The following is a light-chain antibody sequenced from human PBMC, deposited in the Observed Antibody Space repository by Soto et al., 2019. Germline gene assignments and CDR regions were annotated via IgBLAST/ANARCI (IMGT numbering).Light chain of an antibody. V-gene: IGKV1-9*01. J-gene: IGKJ2*01. CDR1: QGISSY. CDR3: QQLNSYPYT. CDR2: AAS. Sequence: DIQLTQSPSFLSASVGDRVTITCRASQGISSYLAWYQQKPGKAPKLLIYAASTLQSGVPSRFSGSGSGTECTLTISSLQPEDFATYYGQQLNSYPYTFGQGTKLEIK.